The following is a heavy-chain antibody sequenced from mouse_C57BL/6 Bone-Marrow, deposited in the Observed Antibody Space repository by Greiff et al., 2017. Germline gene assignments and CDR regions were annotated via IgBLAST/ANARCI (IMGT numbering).Heavy chain of an antibody. V-gene: IGHV5-6*01. CDR2: ISSGGSYT. CDR3: AVSPITTVVACDY. D-gene: IGHD1-1*01. J-gene: IGHJ2*01. CDR1: GFTFSSYG. Sequence: EVKLMESGGDLVKPGGSLKLSCAASGFTFSSYGMSWVRQTPDKRLEWVATISSGGSYTYYPDSVKGRFTIARDNAKNTLYLQMSSLKSEDTAMYYCAVSPITTVVACDYWGQGTTLTGSS.